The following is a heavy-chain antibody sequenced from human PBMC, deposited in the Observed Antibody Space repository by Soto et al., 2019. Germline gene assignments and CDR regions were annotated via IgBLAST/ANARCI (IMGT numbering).Heavy chain of an antibody. V-gene: IGHV3-23*01. CDR1: GFTFSSYA. CDR3: AKRGSGSYFDY. D-gene: IGHD1-26*01. CDR2: ISGSGGST. J-gene: IGHJ4*02. Sequence: EVQMLESGGGLVHPGGSLRLSCAASGFTFSSYAMNWVRQAPGKGLEWVSVISGSGGSTYYADSVKGRFTISRDNSKNTLYLQMNSLRAEDTAVYYCAKRGSGSYFDYWGQGTLVTVSS.